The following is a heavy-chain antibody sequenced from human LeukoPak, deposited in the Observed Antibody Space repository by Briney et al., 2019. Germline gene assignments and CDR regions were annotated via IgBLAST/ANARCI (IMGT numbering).Heavy chain of an antibody. J-gene: IGHJ4*02. CDR2: IYYSGST. CDR1: GGSISSYY. Sequence: SETLSLTCTVSGGSISSYYWSWIRQPPGKGLKWIGYIYYSGSTNYNPSLKSRVTISVDTSKNQFSLKLSSVTAADTAVYYCARGGYDFWSGYSPYYFDYWGQGTLVTVSS. V-gene: IGHV4-59*01. D-gene: IGHD3-3*01. CDR3: ARGGYDFWSGYSPYYFDY.